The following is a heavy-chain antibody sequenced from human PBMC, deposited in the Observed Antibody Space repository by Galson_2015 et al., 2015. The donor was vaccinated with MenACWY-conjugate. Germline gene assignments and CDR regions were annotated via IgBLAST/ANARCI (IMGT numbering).Heavy chain of an antibody. J-gene: IGHJ4*02. D-gene: IGHD1-7*01. V-gene: IGHV3-7*03. CDR2: IKQDGNDK. Sequence: SLRLSCAASGFTLSSYWMSWARQAPGKGLEWVASIKQDGNDKEYLDSVKGRFTISRDNARNSLYLQMNSLRAEDTAIYYCARGPRGQLPGVDFDYWGQGTLLTVSS. CDR3: ARGPRGQLPGVDFDY. CDR1: GFTLSSYW.